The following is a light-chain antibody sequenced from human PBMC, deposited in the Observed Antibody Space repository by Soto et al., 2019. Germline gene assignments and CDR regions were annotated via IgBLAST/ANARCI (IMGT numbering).Light chain of an antibody. CDR3: SSYTTSSTLE. CDR1: SSDIGAYNY. J-gene: IGLJ2*01. CDR2: GVT. Sequence: QSALTQPACVSGSPGQSITISCTGTSSDIGAYNYVSWYQQHPGKTPKLMIYGVTNRPSGVSNRFSGSKSGSTASLTISGLQAEDEADYYCSSYTTSSTLEFGGGTQLTVL. V-gene: IGLV2-14*01.